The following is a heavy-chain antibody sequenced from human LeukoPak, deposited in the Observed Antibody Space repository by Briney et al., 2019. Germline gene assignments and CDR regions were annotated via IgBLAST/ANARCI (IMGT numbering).Heavy chain of an antibody. CDR1: GASISSGDYY. D-gene: IGHD3-10*01. J-gene: IGHJ4*02. CDR2: IYYSGST. V-gene: IGHV4-30-4*01. CDR3: ARAPSGYYGSGSYYGRYYFDY. Sequence: SATLSLTCTVSGASISSGDYYWRWIRQPPGKCLEWIGYIYYSGSTYYNPSLESRVAISVDTSQNQFSLKLSSVTAADTAVYYCARAPSGYYGSGSYYGRYYFDYCGQGTLVTVSS.